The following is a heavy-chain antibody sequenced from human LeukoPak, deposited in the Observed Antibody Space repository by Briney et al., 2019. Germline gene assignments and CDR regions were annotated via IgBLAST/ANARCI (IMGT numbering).Heavy chain of an antibody. Sequence: PGGSLRLSCAASGFTFSDHYMDWVRQAPGKGLEWVGRTRNKANSYTTEYAASGKGRFTISRDDSKNSLYLQMNSLKTEDTAVYYCARGRYYDFWSGYYNYYYYYMDVWGKGTTVTVSS. D-gene: IGHD3-3*01. V-gene: IGHV3-72*01. CDR3: ARGRYYDFWSGYYNYYYYYMDV. J-gene: IGHJ6*03. CDR2: TRNKANSYTT. CDR1: GFTFSDHY.